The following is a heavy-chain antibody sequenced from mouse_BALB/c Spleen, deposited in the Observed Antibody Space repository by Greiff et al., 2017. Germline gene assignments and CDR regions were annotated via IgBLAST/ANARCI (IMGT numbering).Heavy chain of an antibody. CDR2: IYPGSGST. J-gene: IGHJ4*01. CDR3: TNWDYAMDY. D-gene: IGHD4-1*01. Sequence: LQQPGSELVRPGASVKLSCKASGYTFTSYWMHWVKQRHGQGLEWIGNIYPGSGSTNYDEKFKSKGTLTVDTSSSTAYMHLSSLTSEDSAVYYCTNWDYAMDYWGQGTSVTVSS. CDR1: GYTFTSYW. V-gene: IGHV1S22*01.